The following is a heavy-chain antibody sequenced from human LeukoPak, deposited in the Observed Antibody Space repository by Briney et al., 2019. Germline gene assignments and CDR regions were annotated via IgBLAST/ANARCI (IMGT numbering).Heavy chain of an antibody. Sequence: GGSLRLSCAASGFTFSSSAMSWVRQAPGKGLEWVSGISGSGGSAYYADSVKGRFTVSRDNSENTLYLQMNSLRAEDTAVYYCAKLSMVRGVTYFDYWGKGTLVTVSS. CDR1: GFTFSSSA. CDR2: ISGSGGSA. V-gene: IGHV3-23*01. D-gene: IGHD3-10*01. J-gene: IGHJ4*02. CDR3: AKLSMVRGVTYFDY.